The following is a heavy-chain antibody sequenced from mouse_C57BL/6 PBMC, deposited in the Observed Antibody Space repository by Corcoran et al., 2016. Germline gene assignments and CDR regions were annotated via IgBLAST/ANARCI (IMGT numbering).Heavy chain of an antibody. V-gene: IGHV1-26*01. CDR3: ARSAGPSFDY. CDR2: INPNNGGT. Sequence: EVQLQQSGPELVKPGASVKISCKASGYTFTDYYMNWVKQSHGKSLEWIGDINPNNGGTSYNQKFKGKATLTVDKSSSTAYMELRSLTSEDSAVYYCARSAGPSFDYWGQGTTLTVSS. CDR1: GYTFTDYY. J-gene: IGHJ2*01. D-gene: IGHD4-1*01.